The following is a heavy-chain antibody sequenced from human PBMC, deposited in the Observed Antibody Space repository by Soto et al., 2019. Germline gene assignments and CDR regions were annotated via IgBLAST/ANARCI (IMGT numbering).Heavy chain of an antibody. CDR2: IWYDGSNR. CDR3: ARDQRYSSGWFILDAFDI. J-gene: IGHJ3*02. Sequence: QVQLVESGGGVVQPGRSLRLSCAASGFTFSSYGMHWVRQAPGKGLEWVAVIWYDGSNRYYADSVKGRFTISRDNSKNTLYLQMNSLRAEDTAVYYCARDQRYSSGWFILDAFDIWGQGTMVTVSS. V-gene: IGHV3-33*01. D-gene: IGHD6-19*01. CDR1: GFTFSSYG.